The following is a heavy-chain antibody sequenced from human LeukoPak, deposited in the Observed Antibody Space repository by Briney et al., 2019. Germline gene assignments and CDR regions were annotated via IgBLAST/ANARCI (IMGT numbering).Heavy chain of an antibody. CDR3: ARHVEQQQWFDP. Sequence: SGTLSLTCTVSGGSISSSSYYWGWIRQPPGKGLEWIGSIYYSGSTYYNPSLKSRVTISVDTSKNQFSLKLSSVTAADTAVYYCARHVEQQQWFDPWGQGTLVTVSS. D-gene: IGHD6-13*01. CDR1: GGSISSSSYY. V-gene: IGHV4-39*01. CDR2: IYYSGST. J-gene: IGHJ5*02.